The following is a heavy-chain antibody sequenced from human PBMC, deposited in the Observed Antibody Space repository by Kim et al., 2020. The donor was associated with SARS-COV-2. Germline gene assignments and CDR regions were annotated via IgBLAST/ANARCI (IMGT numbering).Heavy chain of an antibody. D-gene: IGHD3-22*01. V-gene: IGHV4-34*01. CDR3: ARRSMMRVYYFDY. J-gene: IGHJ4*02. Sequence: YNPSLKRRVTISVDTSKNQFSLKLSSVTAADTAVYYCARRSMMRVYYFDYWGQGTLVTVSS.